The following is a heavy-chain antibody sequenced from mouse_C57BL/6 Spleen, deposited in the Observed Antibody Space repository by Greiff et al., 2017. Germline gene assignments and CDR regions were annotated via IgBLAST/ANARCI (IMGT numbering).Heavy chain of an antibody. Sequence: EVKVVESGGDLVKPGGSLKLSCTASGFTFSSYGMSWVRQTPDKRLEWVATISSGGSYTYYPDSVKGRFTISRDNAKNTLYLQMSSLKSEDTAMYYCARHGDYERYFDVWGTGTTVTVSS. V-gene: IGHV5-6*01. CDR3: ARHGDYERYFDV. CDR2: ISSGGSYT. J-gene: IGHJ1*03. CDR1: GFTFSSYG. D-gene: IGHD2-4*01.